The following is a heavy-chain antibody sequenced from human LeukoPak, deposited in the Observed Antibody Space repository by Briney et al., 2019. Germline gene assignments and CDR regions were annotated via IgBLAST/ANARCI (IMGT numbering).Heavy chain of an antibody. CDR2: ISHSGTT. CDR3: AREIDGGSDY. CDR1: GCYITSRDYD. V-gene: IGHV4-39*02. Sequence: SEILAFTFTVSGCYITSRDYDWAWIRQPPGKGLEWIGSISHSGTTYYNPSLTGRPNIATDTSKNHFSLKLNSWPAADPAFPLCAREIDGGSDYRGEGTLVTASS. J-gene: IGHJ4*02. D-gene: IGHD2-15*01.